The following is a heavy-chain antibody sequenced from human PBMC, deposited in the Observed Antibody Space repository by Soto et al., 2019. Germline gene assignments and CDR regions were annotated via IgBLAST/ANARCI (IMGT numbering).Heavy chain of an antibody. D-gene: IGHD3-10*01. CDR2: IYTSGST. CDR3: ARQYGSGSYYKGQGNNWFDP. CDR1: GGSISSYY. J-gene: IGHJ5*02. Sequence: KPSETLSLTCTVSGGSISSYYWSWIRQPAGKGLEWIGRIYTSGSTNYNPSLKSRVTMPVDTSKNQFSLKLSSVTAADTAVYYCARQYGSGSYYKGQGNNWFDPWGQGTLVTVSS. V-gene: IGHV4-4*07.